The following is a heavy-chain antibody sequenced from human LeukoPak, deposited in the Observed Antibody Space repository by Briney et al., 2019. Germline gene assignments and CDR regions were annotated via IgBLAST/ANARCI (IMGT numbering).Heavy chain of an antibody. CDR1: GGSIRSYY. Sequence: SETLSLTCTVSGGSIRSYYWNWIRQAPGKGLEWVGFISYSGYTSYSPSAKRRVAISVDTAKRQFSLRLNSMTAADTAIYYCARGRNDNGGMFFDSWAQGTLVTVSS. D-gene: IGHD4-23*01. J-gene: IGHJ4*02. V-gene: IGHV4-59*01. CDR2: ISYSGYT. CDR3: ARGRNDNGGMFFDS.